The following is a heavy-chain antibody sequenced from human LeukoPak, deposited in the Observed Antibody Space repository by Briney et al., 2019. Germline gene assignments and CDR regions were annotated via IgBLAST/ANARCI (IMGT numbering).Heavy chain of an antibody. D-gene: IGHD2-21*01. CDR1: GGSISSFF. CDR2: IFHTGTA. CDR3: ATSVVIVAIDSFDV. Sequence: SETLSLTCTVSGGSISSFFWSWIRQPPGKGLEWLGSIFHTGTAYYNPSLKSRVTVSLDTSKNQFSLKLSSVTGADTAVYYCATSVVIVAIDSFDVWGQGTMVTVSS. J-gene: IGHJ3*01. V-gene: IGHV4-59*04.